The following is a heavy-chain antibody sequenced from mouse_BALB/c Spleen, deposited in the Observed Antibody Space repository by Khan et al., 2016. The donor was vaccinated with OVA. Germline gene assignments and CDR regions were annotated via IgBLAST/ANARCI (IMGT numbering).Heavy chain of an antibody. CDR2: INPYNVGT. CDR3: SRGGDGGLAY. Sequence: VQLQQSGPELVKPGASVKISCKASGYSFTDYTMNWVKQSHGKNLEWIGLINPYNVGTNYNPKFKGKATFTVDNSSSTAHMELLSLTSEDTAVYCCSRGGDGGLAYWGQGTLVTVSA. V-gene: IGHV1-18*01. J-gene: IGHJ3*01. D-gene: IGHD1-1*02. CDR1: GYSFTDYT.